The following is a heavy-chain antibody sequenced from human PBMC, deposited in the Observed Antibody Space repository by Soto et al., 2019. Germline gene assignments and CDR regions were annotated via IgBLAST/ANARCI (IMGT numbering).Heavy chain of an antibody. V-gene: IGHV1-2*04. Sequence: AASVKVSCKASGYTFTGYYMHWVRQAPGQGLEWMGWINPNSGGTNYAQKFQGWVTMTRDTSISTAYMELSRLRSDDTAVYYCARARVTASNWFDPWGQGTLVTVSS. D-gene: IGHD2-21*02. J-gene: IGHJ5*02. CDR2: INPNSGGT. CDR3: ARARVTASNWFDP. CDR1: GYTFTGYY.